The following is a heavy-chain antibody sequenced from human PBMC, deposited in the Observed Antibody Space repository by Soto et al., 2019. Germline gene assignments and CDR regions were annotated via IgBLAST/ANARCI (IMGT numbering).Heavy chain of an antibody. CDR2: SRNKVNSYTT. D-gene: IGHD3-22*01. CDR3: TRSDSSGHVQY. J-gene: IGHJ4*02. V-gene: IGHV3-72*01. CDR1: GFIFSDHY. Sequence: TGGSLRLSCAASGFIFSDHYIDWVRQAPGKGLEWVGRSRNKVNSYTTEYAASVRGRFSISRDDSGNSPYLQMNSLETEDSAVYYCTRSDSSGHVQYWGQGTLVTVSS.